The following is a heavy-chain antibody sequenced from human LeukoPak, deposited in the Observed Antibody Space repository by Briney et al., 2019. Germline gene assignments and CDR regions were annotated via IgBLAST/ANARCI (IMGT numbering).Heavy chain of an antibody. Sequence: GESLRLSCAASGFTFTTYWMSWVRQAPGKGLEWVANIKQDGTERYYVDSVKGRFTISRDNVKNSLYLQMNSLRVEDTALYYCARHLSGVTGYTYGRGIDYWGQGTLVTVSS. D-gene: IGHD5-18*01. CDR2: IKQDGTER. CDR3: ARHLSGVTGYTYGRGIDY. J-gene: IGHJ4*02. CDR1: GFTFTTYW. V-gene: IGHV3-7*01.